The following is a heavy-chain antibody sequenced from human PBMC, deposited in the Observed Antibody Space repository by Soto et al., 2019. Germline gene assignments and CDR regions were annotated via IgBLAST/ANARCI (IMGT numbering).Heavy chain of an antibody. CDR1: GYTFTSYG. CDR3: ARDEGIAVAGEISDY. Sequence: ASVKVSCKASGYTFTSYGISWVRQAPGQGLEWMGWISAYNGNTNYAQKLQGRVTMTTDTSTSTAYMELRSLRSDDTAVYYCARDEGIAVAGEISDYWGQGTLVTISS. CDR2: ISAYNGNT. V-gene: IGHV1-18*01. J-gene: IGHJ4*02. D-gene: IGHD6-19*01.